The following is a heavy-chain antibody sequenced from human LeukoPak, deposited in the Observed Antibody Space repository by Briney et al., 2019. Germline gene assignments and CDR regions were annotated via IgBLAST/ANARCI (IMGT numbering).Heavy chain of an antibody. Sequence: GGSLRLPCAASGLTFRDYGVSGVRQAPGRGLEGVSSNNNAGVKPVYADSVKGRFTISRDNSKNMLYLQMNSLRAEDTAVYYCAKDRSSCWYPPRYFQHWGQGTLVTVSS. CDR1: GLTFRDYG. CDR3: AKDRSSCWYPPRYFQH. V-gene: IGHV3-23*01. CDR2: NNNAGVKP. D-gene: IGHD6-19*01. J-gene: IGHJ1*01.